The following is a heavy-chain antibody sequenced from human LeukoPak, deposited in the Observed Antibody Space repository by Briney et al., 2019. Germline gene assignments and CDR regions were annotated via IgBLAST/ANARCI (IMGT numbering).Heavy chain of an antibody. J-gene: IGHJ4*02. CDR2: ISSSSSTI. CDR3: ARDALAGRRVFDY. Sequence: ETLSLTCTVSGGSISSYYWSWVRQAPGKGLEWVSYISSSSSTIYYADSVKGRFTISRDNAKNSLYLQMNSLRAEDTAVYYCARDALAGRRVFDYWGQGTLVTVSS. D-gene: IGHD6-19*01. V-gene: IGHV3-48*01. CDR1: GGSISSYY.